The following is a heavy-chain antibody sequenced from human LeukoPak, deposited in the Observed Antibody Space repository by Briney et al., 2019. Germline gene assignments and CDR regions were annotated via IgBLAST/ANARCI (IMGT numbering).Heavy chain of an antibody. CDR2: LYSGGDT. V-gene: IGHV3-66*01. CDR1: GFTVSSKY. D-gene: IGHD6-19*01. CDR3: ARGDTGFSSAWGRDFDY. J-gene: IGHJ4*02. Sequence: GGSLRLSCAAFGFTVSSKYMSWVRQAPGKGLEWVSVLYSGGDTYYADSVKGRFTISRDNSKNTLYLQMNNLRPEDTAVYYCARGDTGFSSAWGRDFDYWGQGTLVTISS.